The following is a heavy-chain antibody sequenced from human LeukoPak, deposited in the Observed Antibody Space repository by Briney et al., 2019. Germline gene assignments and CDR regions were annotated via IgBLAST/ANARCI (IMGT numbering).Heavy chain of an antibody. D-gene: IGHD5-24*01. CDR1: GYSISSGYF. J-gene: IGHJ4*02. CDR2: IYHSGST. Sequence: PSETLSLTCTVSGYSISSGYFWGWIRQPPGKGLEWIGTIYHSGSTYYNPSLKSRVTISVDTSKNQFSLKVSSVTAADTAVYYCARLEMTTLLSLYYFQYWGQGTQVTVSS. V-gene: IGHV4-38-2*02. CDR3: ARLEMTTLLSLYYFQY.